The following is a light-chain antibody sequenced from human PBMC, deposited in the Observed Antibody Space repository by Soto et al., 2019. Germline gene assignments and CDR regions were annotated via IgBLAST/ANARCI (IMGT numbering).Light chain of an antibody. CDR3: EQYNDAPWT. V-gene: IGKV1-27*01. CDR2: AAS. CDR1: QGISNY. Sequence: DIQMTQSPSSLSASVGDRVTITCRASQGISNYLAWYLQKPGKVPKLLIYAASTLQSGVPSRFSGSGSGTDFTLTISSLPPEDVATYYWEQYNDAPWTCGPGTKVEIK. J-gene: IGKJ1*01.